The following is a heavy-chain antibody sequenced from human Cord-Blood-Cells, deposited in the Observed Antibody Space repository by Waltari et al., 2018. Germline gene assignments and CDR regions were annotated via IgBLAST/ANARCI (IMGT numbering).Heavy chain of an antibody. V-gene: IGHV1-2*02. J-gene: IGHJ2*01. Sequence: QVQLVQSGAEVKKPGASVKVSCKASGYTFTGYYLHWVRQAAGQGLEWRGWINPNSGGTNSAQKFQGRVTMTRDTSISTSYMGLSRLRSDDTAVYYCAREVYWYFDLWGRGTLVTVSS. CDR1: GYTFTGYY. CDR3: AREVYWYFDL. CDR2: INPNSGGT.